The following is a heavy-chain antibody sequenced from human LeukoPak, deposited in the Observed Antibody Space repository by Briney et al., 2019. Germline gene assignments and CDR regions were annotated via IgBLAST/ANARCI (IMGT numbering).Heavy chain of an antibody. CDR1: GFTFSSYA. J-gene: IGHJ4*02. V-gene: IGHV3-30*01. CDR3: ARGASGGYFDY. CDR2: TSYDGSNK. D-gene: IGHD3-16*01. Sequence: PGGSLRLSCAASGFTFSSYAMHWVRQAPGKGLEWVAVTSYDGSNKYYADSVKGRFTISRDNSKNTLYLQMNSLRAEDTAVYYCARGASGGYFDYWGQGTLVTVSS.